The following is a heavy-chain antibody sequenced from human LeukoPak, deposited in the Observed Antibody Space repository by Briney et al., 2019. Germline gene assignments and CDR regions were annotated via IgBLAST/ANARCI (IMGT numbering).Heavy chain of an antibody. CDR3: ARGRKGWFDP. J-gene: IGHJ5*02. V-gene: IGHV4-59*01. CDR1: GGSISSYY. D-gene: IGHD1-14*01. Sequence: SETLSLTCTVSGGSISSYYWSWIRQPPGKGLEWIGYIYYSGSTNYKPSLKSRVTISVDTSKNQFSLKLSSVTAADTAVYYCARGRKGWFDPWGQGTLVTVSS. CDR2: IYYSGST.